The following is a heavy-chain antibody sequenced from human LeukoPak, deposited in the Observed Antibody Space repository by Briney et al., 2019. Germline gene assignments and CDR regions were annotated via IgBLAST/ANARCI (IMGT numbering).Heavy chain of an antibody. V-gene: IGHV3-21*01. CDR3: ARDRASGYSLDAFDI. D-gene: IGHD3-3*01. CDR2: ISSSSSYI. CDR1: GFTFSSYS. J-gene: IGHJ3*02. Sequence: GGSLRLSCAASGFTFSSYSMNWVRQAPGKGLEWVSSISSSSSYIYYADSVKGRFTISRDNAKNSLYLQMNSLRAEDTAVYYCARDRASGYSLDAFDIWGEGAMGTVSS.